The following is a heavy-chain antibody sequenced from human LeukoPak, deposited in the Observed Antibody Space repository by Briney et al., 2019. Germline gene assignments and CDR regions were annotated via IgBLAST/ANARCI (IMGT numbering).Heavy chain of an antibody. V-gene: IGHV3-23*01. D-gene: IGHD3-22*01. Sequence: GGSLRLSCAASGFTFSSYAMSWVRQAPGKGLEWVSAISGSGGSTYYADSVKGRFTISRDNSKNSLYLQMNSLRAEDTAVYYCARGSTYYDSSGQVPFDYWGQGTLVTVSS. J-gene: IGHJ4*02. CDR2: ISGSGGST. CDR1: GFTFSSYA. CDR3: ARGSTYYDSSGQVPFDY.